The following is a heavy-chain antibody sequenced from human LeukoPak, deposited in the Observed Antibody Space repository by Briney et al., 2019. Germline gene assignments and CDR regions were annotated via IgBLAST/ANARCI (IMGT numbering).Heavy chain of an antibody. J-gene: IGHJ6*04. CDR2: INRDGSEK. CDR3: ARYCTSSSCYSLDV. Sequence: GGSLRLSCAASGFTFSRYWMTWVRQAPGKGLEGVANINRDGSEKYYVDSVKGRFTISRDNAKNSLYLQMNSLRAEDTAVYYCARYCTSSSCYSLDVWGKGTTVTVSS. V-gene: IGHV3-7*01. CDR1: GFTFSRYW. D-gene: IGHD2-2*01.